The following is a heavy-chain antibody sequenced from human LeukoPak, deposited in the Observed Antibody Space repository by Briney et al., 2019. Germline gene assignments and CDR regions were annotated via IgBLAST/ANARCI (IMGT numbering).Heavy chain of an antibody. Sequence: GGSLRLSCAASGFTFSSYSMNWVRQAPGKGLEWVSSISSSSSYMYYADSVKGRFTISRDNAKNSLYLQMNSLRAEDTAVYYCARDIAARRDYWGQGTLVTVSS. J-gene: IGHJ4*02. D-gene: IGHD6-6*01. CDR2: ISSSSSYM. V-gene: IGHV3-21*01. CDR1: GFTFSSYS. CDR3: ARDIAARRDY.